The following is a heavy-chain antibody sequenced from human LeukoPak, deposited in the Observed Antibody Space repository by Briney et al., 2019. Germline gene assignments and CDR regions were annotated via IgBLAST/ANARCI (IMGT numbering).Heavy chain of an antibody. J-gene: IGHJ4*02. V-gene: IGHV3-48*01. CDR3: AKDSLWFGEFPPDLDY. CDR2: ISTSGSSA. Sequence: GGSLSLSCAGSGFTFSGYSMHWVRQAPGKGLEWVAYISTSGSSAYYTDSVQGRFTISRDNAKNSLYLQMNSLRAEDTAVYYCAKDSLWFGEFPPDLDYWGQGTLVTVSS. D-gene: IGHD3-10*01. CDR1: GFTFSGYS.